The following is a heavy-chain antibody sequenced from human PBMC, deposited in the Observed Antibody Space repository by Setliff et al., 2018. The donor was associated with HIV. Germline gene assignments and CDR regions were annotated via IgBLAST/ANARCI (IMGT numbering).Heavy chain of an antibody. V-gene: IGHV1-2*04. CDR1: GYTFTDNY. CDR2: INSATGGT. CDR3: ARDYLHVFDI. J-gene: IGHJ3*02. Sequence: GASVKVSCKASGYTFTDNYIHWVRQAPGQGLEWMAWINSATGGTNYAQNFQGWVTVTRDTSINIVYMELSSLKSDDTAVYYCARDYLHVFDIWGQGTMVTVSS.